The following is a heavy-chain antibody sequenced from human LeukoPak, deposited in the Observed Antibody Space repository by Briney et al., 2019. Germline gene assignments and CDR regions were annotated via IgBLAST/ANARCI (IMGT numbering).Heavy chain of an antibody. CDR1: GGSINSHY. CDR3: ASRPADTTWYGVFDY. Sequence: KPSETLSLTCSVSGGSINSHYWSWIRQPPGKRLEWIGYIFNTGNTNYNPSLASRVTMSVDTSRAQFFLRPSPVTAADTAIYYCASRPADTTWYGVFDYWSQGTLVTVSS. D-gene: IGHD3-10*01. V-gene: IGHV4-59*11. J-gene: IGHJ4*02. CDR2: IFNTGNT.